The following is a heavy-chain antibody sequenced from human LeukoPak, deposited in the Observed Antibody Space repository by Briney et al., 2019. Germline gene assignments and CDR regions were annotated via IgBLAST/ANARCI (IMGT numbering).Heavy chain of an antibody. Sequence: ASVKVSCKASGYTFTGYLIHWVRQAPGQGLEYMGWINPNTGATEYALKFRGRVTMTRDTSTSTASMGLSRLRSDDTAVYFCGRDLSTSATWELDHWGQGTLVTVSS. J-gene: IGHJ4*02. D-gene: IGHD6-25*01. CDR3: GRDLSTSATWELDH. V-gene: IGHV1-2*02. CDR1: GYTFTGYL. CDR2: INPNTGAT.